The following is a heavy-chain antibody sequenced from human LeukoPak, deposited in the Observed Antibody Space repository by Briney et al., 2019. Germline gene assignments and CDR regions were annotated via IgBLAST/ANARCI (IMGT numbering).Heavy chain of an antibody. V-gene: IGHV4-61*02. CDR1: GDSISSGGYY. J-gene: IGHJ3*02. CDR3: ARDSNDFWSGYYEPDAFDI. CDR2: IYTSGST. D-gene: IGHD3-3*01. Sequence: SQTLSLTCTVSGDSISSGGYYWSWIRQPAGKGLEWIGRIYTSGSTNYNPSLKSRVTMSVDTSKNQFSLKLSSVTAADTAVYYCARDSNDFWSGYYEPDAFDIWGQGTMVTVSS.